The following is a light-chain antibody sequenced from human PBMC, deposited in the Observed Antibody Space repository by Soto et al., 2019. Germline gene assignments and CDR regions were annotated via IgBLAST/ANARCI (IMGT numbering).Light chain of an antibody. J-gene: IGKJ4*01. CDR2: DAS. Sequence: DIQMTQSPSTLSASVGDRVTITCRASQSLSSWLAWYQQKPGKAPKLLIYDASSLESGVPSRFSGSGSGTQFTLTISSLQPDDFASYYCQQYNSYPVTFGGGTKVDIK. CDR1: QSLSSW. V-gene: IGKV1-5*01. CDR3: QQYNSYPVT.